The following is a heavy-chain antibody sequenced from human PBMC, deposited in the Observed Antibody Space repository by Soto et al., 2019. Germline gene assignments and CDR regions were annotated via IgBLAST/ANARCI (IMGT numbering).Heavy chain of an antibody. Sequence: SLSLSCPASGFSFNRYGMHWVRQAPGKGLEWLAVISYAGSNKYYADSVKGRFTISRDNSKNTLYLQMNSLRAEDTAVYYCAKDGSGGSILFDYWGQGTLVTVSS. CDR3: AKDGSGGSILFDY. V-gene: IGHV3-30*18. D-gene: IGHD1-26*01. J-gene: IGHJ4*02. CDR1: GFSFNRYG. CDR2: ISYAGSNK.